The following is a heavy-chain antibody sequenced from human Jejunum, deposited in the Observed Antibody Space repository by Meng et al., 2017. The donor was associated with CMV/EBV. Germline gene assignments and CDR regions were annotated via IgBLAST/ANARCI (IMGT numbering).Heavy chain of an antibody. Sequence: CSVSGGSIGGATCYWTWLRQHPGKGLGYIGNIFYSGSTYYAPSLRGRVTISLDTSKSQFSLKLRSVTAADTAVYYCARWTGEAIDSWGQGTLVTVSS. CDR3: ARWTGEAIDS. CDR2: IFYSGST. V-gene: IGHV4-31*03. J-gene: IGHJ4*02. D-gene: IGHD3/OR15-3a*01. CDR1: GGSIGGATCY.